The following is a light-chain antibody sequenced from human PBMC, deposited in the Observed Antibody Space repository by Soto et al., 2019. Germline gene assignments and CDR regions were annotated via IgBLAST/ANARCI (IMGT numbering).Light chain of an antibody. Sequence: QPVLTQSPSASASLGASVKLTCTLSSGHSSYAIAWHQQQPEKGPRYLMKVNSDGSHTKGDGIPDRFSGSSSGADRYLTISGLQSEDEADYYCQTWGSGIVVFGGGTQLTVL. V-gene: IGLV4-69*02. CDR1: SGHSSYA. CDR2: VNSDGSH. J-gene: IGLJ7*01. CDR3: QTWGSGIVV.